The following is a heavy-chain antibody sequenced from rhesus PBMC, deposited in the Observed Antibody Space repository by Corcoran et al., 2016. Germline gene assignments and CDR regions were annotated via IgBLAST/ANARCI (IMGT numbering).Heavy chain of an antibody. CDR2: IYGSGSST. CDR3: ARDEVSRGYFDY. Sequence: QLQLQESGPGLVKPSETLSVTCAVSGGSISSSYWSWIRQAPGKGLEWIGYIYGSGSSTNYNPSLKSRVTLSVDTSKNQLSLKLSSVTTADTAVYYCARDEVSRGYFDYWGQRVLVTVSS. CDR1: GGSISSSY. J-gene: IGHJ4*01. V-gene: IGHV4-169*02.